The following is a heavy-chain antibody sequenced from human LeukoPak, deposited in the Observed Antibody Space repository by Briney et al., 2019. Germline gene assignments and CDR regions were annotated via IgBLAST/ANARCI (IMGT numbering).Heavy chain of an antibody. CDR2: IKSKTDGGTT. CDR3: ATMGAPASFDY. V-gene: IGHV3-15*01. D-gene: IGHD2-2*01. Sequence: GGSLRLSCAASGFTFSNAWMSWVRLAPGKGLEWVGRIKSKTDGGTTDYAAPVKGRFTISRDDSKNTLYLQMNSLKSEDTAVYYCATMGAPASFDYWGQGSLVTVSS. CDR1: GFTFSNAW. J-gene: IGHJ4*02.